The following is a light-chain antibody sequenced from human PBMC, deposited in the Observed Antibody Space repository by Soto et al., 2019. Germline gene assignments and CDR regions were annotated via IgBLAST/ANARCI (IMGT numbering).Light chain of an antibody. CDR1: QSISTE. CDR2: SAS. J-gene: IGKJ2*01. V-gene: IGKV3-15*01. Sequence: EIVMTQSPATLSVSPGERATLSCRASQSISTELAWYQQKPGQPPRLLIYSASTSAAGVPARFTGSGSGSEFTLAISGLQSEDFADYYCQQGHNWPLTFGQGTRLEI. CDR3: QQGHNWPLT.